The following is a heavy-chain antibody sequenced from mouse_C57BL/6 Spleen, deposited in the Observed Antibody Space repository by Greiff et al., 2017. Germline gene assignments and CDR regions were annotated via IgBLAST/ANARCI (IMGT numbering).Heavy chain of an antibody. D-gene: IGHD1-1*01. CDR3: ARPYYYGSSYVDY. Sequence: EVNVVESGGGLVKPGGSLKLSCAASGFTFSDYGMHWVRQAPEKGLEWVAYISSGSSTIYYADTVKGRFTISRDNAKNTLFLQMTSLRSEDTAMYYCARPYYYGSSYVDYWGQGTTLTVSS. J-gene: IGHJ2*01. V-gene: IGHV5-17*01. CDR2: ISSGSSTI. CDR1: GFTFSDYG.